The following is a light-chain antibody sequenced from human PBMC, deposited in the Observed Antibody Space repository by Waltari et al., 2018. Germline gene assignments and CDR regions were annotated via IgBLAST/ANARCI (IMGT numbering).Light chain of an antibody. CDR2: GKN. Sequence: SSELTQAPAVSVALAQTVKITCQGDSRKTYNASGYQQKPGQAPVLVTYGKNIRPSGIPDRLSGSRSGNTASLTVTGAQAEDEADYYCNSRDTSRFPVVFGGGTKVTVL. CDR1: SRKTYN. CDR3: NSRDTSRFPVV. J-gene: IGLJ2*01. V-gene: IGLV3-19*01.